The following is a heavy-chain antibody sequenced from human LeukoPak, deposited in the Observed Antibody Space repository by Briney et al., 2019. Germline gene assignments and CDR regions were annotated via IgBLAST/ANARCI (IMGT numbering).Heavy chain of an antibody. CDR2: IRYDESNK. Sequence: GGSLGLSCATSGFTFSSYGMYWVRQAPGKGLEWLAFIRYDESNKYYTDSVKGRFTISRDNSKNTVYLQMNSLRAEDTAIYYCAKDSLTGTGPYYFDCWGQGTLVTVSS. J-gene: IGHJ4*02. V-gene: IGHV3-30*02. CDR1: GFTFSSYG. D-gene: IGHD3-9*01. CDR3: AKDSLTGTGPYYFDC.